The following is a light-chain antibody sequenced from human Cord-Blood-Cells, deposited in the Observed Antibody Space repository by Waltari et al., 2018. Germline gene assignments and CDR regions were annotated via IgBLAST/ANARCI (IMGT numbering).Light chain of an antibody. CDR1: QSISSY. CDR3: HQSYSTPVT. V-gene: IGKV1-39*01. CDR2: AAS. Sequence: DIQMTQSPSSLSASVGDRVTITCRASQSISSYLNWYQQKPGKAPKLLIYAASSLQSGVPSRVSGSGSGTDFTLNISSLQPEDLATYYCHQSYSTPVTCGGGTKVEIK. J-gene: IGKJ4*01.